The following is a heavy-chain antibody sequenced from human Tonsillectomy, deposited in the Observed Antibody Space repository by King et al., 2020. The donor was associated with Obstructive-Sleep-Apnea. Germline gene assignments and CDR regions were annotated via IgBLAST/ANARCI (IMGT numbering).Heavy chain of an antibody. CDR1: GYTFTRYY. D-gene: IGHD3-9*01. CDR2: INPSSGST. V-gene: IGHV1-46*01. CDR3: AKGGLTGNFPTDY. J-gene: IGHJ4*02. Sequence: QLVQSGAEVKKPGASVRLPCKASGYTFTRYYMHWVRQAPGPGLEWMALINPSSGSTSYTQKFQDRVTMTRDTSTSTVYMELSSLRSEDTAVYYCAKGGLTGNFPTDYWGQVTLVTVSS.